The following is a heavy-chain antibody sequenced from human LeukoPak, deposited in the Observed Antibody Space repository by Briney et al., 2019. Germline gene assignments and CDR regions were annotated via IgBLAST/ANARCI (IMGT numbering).Heavy chain of an antibody. CDR3: ATLCCGSYYMDV. CDR2: IIPISGTT. Sequence: ASVKVSCKASGYTFTSYYMHWVRQAPGQGLEWMGGIIPISGTTNYAQKFQGRVTITADKSTSTAYMELSSLRSEDTAVYYCATLCCGSYYMDVWGKGTTVTVSS. J-gene: IGHJ6*03. D-gene: IGHD2-15*01. CDR1: GYTFTSYY. V-gene: IGHV1-69*06.